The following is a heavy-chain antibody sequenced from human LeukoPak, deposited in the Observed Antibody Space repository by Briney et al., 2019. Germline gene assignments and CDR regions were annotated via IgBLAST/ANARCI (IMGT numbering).Heavy chain of an antibody. J-gene: IGHJ3*02. CDR2: ITGSSSTI. Sequence: GGSLRLSCAASGFTFSDYSMNWVRQAPGKGLEWVSYITGSSSTIYYADSVKGRFTISRDNAKNSLYLQMNSLRAEDTAVYYCARQRAGHAFDIWGQGTMVTVSS. CDR3: ARQRAGHAFDI. V-gene: IGHV3-48*04. CDR1: GFTFSDYS.